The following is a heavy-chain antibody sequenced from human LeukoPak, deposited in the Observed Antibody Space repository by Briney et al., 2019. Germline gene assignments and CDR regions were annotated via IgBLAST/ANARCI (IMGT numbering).Heavy chain of an antibody. CDR1: GYTFTSYG. CDR3: ARVFYDSSGYYQVYYFDY. D-gene: IGHD3-22*01. V-gene: IGHV1-18*01. J-gene: IGHJ4*02. Sequence: ASVKVSCKASGYTFTSYGISWVRQAPGQGLEWMGWIIAYNGNTNYAQKLQGRVTMTTDTSTSTAYMELRSLRSDDTAVYYCARVFYDSSGYYQVYYFDYWGLGTLVTVSS. CDR2: IIAYNGNT.